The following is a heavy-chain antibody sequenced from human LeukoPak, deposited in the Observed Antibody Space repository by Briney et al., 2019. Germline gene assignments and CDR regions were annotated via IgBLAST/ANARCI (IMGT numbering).Heavy chain of an antibody. Sequence: GGSLRLSCAASGSTFSSYAMSWVRQAPGEGLEWVSSTSDSGDNTYYADSVKGRFITSRDNSKNTLFLQMQSLRAEDTAVYYCANNLFGYFDCWGQGTLVTVSS. CDR3: ANNLFGYFDC. CDR1: GSTFSSYA. CDR2: TSDSGDNT. V-gene: IGHV3-23*01. J-gene: IGHJ4*02. D-gene: IGHD3-16*01.